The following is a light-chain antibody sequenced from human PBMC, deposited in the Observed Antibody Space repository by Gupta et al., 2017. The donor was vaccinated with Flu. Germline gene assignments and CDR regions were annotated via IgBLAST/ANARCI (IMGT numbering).Light chain of an antibody. CDR1: SSDIGGYNY. CDR2: EVS. J-gene: IGLJ2*01. Sequence: QSALTQPASVSWSPGQSITISCTVTSSDIGGYNYVSWYQQHPGKAPKLLIFEVSNRPSGGSTRCFGSTSGNKASPLTFGLQAEDEEDDYCSSSKTTNNLVVFGGGTKLTVL. CDR3: SSSKTTNNLVV. V-gene: IGLV2-14*01.